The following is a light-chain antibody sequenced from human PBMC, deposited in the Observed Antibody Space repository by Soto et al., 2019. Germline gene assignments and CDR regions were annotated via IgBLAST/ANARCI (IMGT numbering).Light chain of an antibody. CDR2: GAS. CDR3: QQYNNWPRT. V-gene: IGKV3-15*01. Sequence: EIVMTQSPATLSVSPGERATLSCRASQSVSSNLAWYQWKPGQAPRLLIYGASTRATGIPARFSGSGSGTEFTLTISSLQSEDFAVYYCQQYNNWPRTFGQGTKVDIK. J-gene: IGKJ1*01. CDR1: QSVSSN.